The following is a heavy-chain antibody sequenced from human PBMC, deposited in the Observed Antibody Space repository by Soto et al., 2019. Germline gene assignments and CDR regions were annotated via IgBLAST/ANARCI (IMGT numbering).Heavy chain of an antibody. CDR2: ISGSGGST. Sequence: GGSLRLSCAASGFTFSSYAMSWVRQAPGKGLEWVSAISGSGGSTYYADSVKGRFTISRDNSKNTLYLQMNSLRAEDTAVYYFAKDDLRGSGSYYYYYYGMDVWGKGTTVTVSS. J-gene: IGHJ6*04. CDR3: AKDDLRGSGSYYYYYYGMDV. D-gene: IGHD3-10*01. CDR1: GFTFSSYA. V-gene: IGHV3-23*01.